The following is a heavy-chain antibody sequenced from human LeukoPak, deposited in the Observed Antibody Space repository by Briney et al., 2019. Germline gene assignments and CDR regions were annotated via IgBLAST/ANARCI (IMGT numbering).Heavy chain of an antibody. Sequence: PSETLSLTCTVSGVSISSSSYYWGWIRQPPGKGLEWIGSIYYSGSTYYNPSLKSRVTISVDTSKNQFSLKLSSVPAADTAVYYCARRSLKGWFDPWGQGTLVTVSS. J-gene: IGHJ5*02. CDR1: GVSISSSSYY. V-gene: IGHV4-39*01. CDR3: ARRSLKGWFDP. CDR2: IYYSGST.